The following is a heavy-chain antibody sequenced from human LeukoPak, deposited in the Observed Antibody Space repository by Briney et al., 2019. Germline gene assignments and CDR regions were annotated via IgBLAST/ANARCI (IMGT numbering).Heavy chain of an antibody. Sequence: SETLSLTCAVYGGSFSGYYWSWIRQPPGKGLEWIGEINHSGSTNYNPSLKSRVTISVDTSKNQFSLKLSSVTAADTAVYYCARAPQYSSSWSLDYWGQGTLDTVSS. CDR3: ARAPQYSSSWSLDY. J-gene: IGHJ4*02. CDR1: GGSFSGYY. D-gene: IGHD6-13*01. CDR2: INHSGST. V-gene: IGHV4-34*01.